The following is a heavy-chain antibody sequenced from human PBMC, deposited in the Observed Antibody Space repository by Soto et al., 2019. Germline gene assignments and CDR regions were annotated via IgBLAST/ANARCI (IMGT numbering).Heavy chain of an antibody. CDR3: ARSYCSGGGCYSGKYYYYFAMDV. V-gene: IGHV5-51*01. D-gene: IGHD2-15*01. CDR1: EYSFANYW. CDR2: IYPTDSDS. J-gene: IGHJ6*02. Sequence: GESLKISCKGSEYSFANYWIGWVRQTPGKGLEWMGSIYPTDSDSKYSPSFQGQVTISADKSISTAYLQCSSLKASDTAMYYCARSYCSGGGCYSGKYYYYFAMDVWGQGTTVTVSS.